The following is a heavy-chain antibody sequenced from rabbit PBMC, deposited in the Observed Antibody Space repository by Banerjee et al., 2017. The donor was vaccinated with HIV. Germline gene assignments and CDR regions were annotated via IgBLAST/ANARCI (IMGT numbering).Heavy chain of an antibody. D-gene: IGHD1-1*01. V-gene: IGHV1S45*01. J-gene: IGHJ3*01. Sequence: QEQLVESGGDLVKPGASLTLTCTASGFDFSSYYYLCWVRQAPGKGLEWIGCIVTGTGYTYYASWAKGRFTISKTSSTTVTLQMTSLTAADTATYFCARGPSSGGYGSARTRLDLWGQGTLVTVS. CDR3: ARGPSSGGYGSARTRLDL. CDR1: GFDFSSYYY. CDR2: IVTGTGYT.